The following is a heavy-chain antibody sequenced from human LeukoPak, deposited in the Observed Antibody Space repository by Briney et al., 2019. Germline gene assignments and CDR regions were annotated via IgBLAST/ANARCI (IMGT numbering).Heavy chain of an antibody. Sequence: SGTLSLTCAVSGGSISSSNWWSWVRQPPGKGLEWIGEIYHSGSTNYNPSLKSRVTISVDKSKNQFSLKLSSVTAADTAVYYCAREARFCTGDTCYRWFDPWGQGTLVTVSS. CDR2: IYHSGST. D-gene: IGHD2-15*01. CDR1: GGSISSSNW. CDR3: AREARFCTGDTCYRWFDP. V-gene: IGHV4-4*02. J-gene: IGHJ5*02.